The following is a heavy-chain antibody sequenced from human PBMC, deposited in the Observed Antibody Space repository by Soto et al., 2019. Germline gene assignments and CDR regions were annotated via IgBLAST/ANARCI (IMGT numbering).Heavy chain of an antibody. CDR2: MKAGKGDT. D-gene: IGHD3-3*02. CDR1: GYSLNSYS. CDR3: ARDHQPYAHLWTGYFALDP. J-gene: IGHJ5*02. V-gene: IGHV1-3*01. Sequence: QVRLVQSGAEVRRPGASVKVSCEASGYSLNSYSLHWGRQAPGHRLEWMGGMKAGKGDTDISHNFRDRVTMTRDTSANSAYMELANLRFEDTATYYCARDHQPYAHLWTGYFALDPWGQGTLVTVSS.